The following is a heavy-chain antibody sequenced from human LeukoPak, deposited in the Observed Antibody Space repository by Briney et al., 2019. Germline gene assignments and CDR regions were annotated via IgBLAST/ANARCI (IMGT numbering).Heavy chain of an antibody. CDR1: GFTFSSYS. V-gene: IGHV3-23*01. D-gene: IGHD3-10*01. J-gene: IGHJ4*02. Sequence: PGGSLRLSCAAPGFTFSSYSMSWVRQAPEKGLEWVSAISGSGGSTYYADSVNGRFTISRDNSKNTLYLQMNSLRAEDTAVYYCAKDCKGSGSYFPFDYWGQGTLVTVSS. CDR2: ISGSGGST. CDR3: AKDCKGSGSYFPFDY.